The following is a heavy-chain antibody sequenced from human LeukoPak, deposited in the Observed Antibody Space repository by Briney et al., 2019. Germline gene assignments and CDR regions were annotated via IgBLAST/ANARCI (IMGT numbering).Heavy chain of an antibody. Sequence: GASVKVSCKASGYTFTSYGISWVRQAPGQGLEWMGWISAYNGNTNYAQKFQGRVTMTRDTSISTAYMELSRLRSDDTAVYYCAREYSSGYCFDAFDIWGQGTMVTVSS. V-gene: IGHV1-18*01. CDR3: AREYSSGYCFDAFDI. J-gene: IGHJ3*02. CDR1: GYTFTSYG. D-gene: IGHD3-22*01. CDR2: ISAYNGNT.